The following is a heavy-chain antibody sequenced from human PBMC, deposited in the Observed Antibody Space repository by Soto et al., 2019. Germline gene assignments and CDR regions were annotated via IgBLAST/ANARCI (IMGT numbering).Heavy chain of an antibody. CDR3: ARSKYYDALTRHPPTYYFDY. Sequence: GASVKVSCKASGGTFNSYAISWVRQAPGQGLEWMGGIIPIFGTANYAQKFQGRVTITADESTNTAYMELNSLKSEDTAVFYCARSKYYDALTRHPPTYYFDYWGQGTPVTVSS. D-gene: IGHD3-9*01. J-gene: IGHJ4*02. CDR2: IIPIFGTA. CDR1: GGTFNSYA. V-gene: IGHV1-69*13.